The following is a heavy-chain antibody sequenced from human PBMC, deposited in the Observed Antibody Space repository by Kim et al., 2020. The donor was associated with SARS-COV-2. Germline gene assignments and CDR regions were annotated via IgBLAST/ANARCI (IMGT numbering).Heavy chain of an antibody. D-gene: IGHD6-13*01. CDR1: GFTFSDYY. CDR3: AGIDCVGGIPAAVLDL. V-gene: IGHV3-11*06. CDR2: LSPISGYT. Sequence: GGSLRLSCTASGFTFSDYYMSWIRQAPGKGLEWVSSLSPISGYTSDAASVTGPFTTSRDNAESSVFLQMSSLSPEDTAVYYCAGIDCVGGIPAAVLDLWGQGTLVIVSS. J-gene: IGHJ5*02.